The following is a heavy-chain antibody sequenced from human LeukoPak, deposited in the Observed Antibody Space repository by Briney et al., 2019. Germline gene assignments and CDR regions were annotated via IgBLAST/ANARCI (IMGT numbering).Heavy chain of an antibody. J-gene: IGHJ5*02. CDR1: GYTFTGYY. CDR2: IIPILGIA. D-gene: IGHD4-17*01. Sequence: ASVKVSCKASGYTFTGYYMHWVRQAPGQGLEWMGRIIPILGIANYAQKFQGRVTITADKSTSTAYMELSSLRSEDTAVYYCASTVTTPYNWFDPWGQGTLVTVSS. V-gene: IGHV1-69*02. CDR3: ASTVTTPYNWFDP.